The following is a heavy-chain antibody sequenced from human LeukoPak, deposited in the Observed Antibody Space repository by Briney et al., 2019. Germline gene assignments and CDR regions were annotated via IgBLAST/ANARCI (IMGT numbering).Heavy chain of an antibody. CDR1: GGSISSGGYY. D-gene: IGHD5-18*01. CDR3: ARDRPRRGYSYGQAVVVYAFDI. V-gene: IGHV4-31*03. Sequence: PSQTLSLTCTVSGGSISSGGYYWSWIRQHPGKGLEWIGYIYYSGSTYYNPSLKSRVTISVDTSKNQFSLKLSSVTAADTAVYYCARDRPRRGYSYGQAVVVYAFDIWGQGTMVTVSS. CDR2: IYYSGST. J-gene: IGHJ3*02.